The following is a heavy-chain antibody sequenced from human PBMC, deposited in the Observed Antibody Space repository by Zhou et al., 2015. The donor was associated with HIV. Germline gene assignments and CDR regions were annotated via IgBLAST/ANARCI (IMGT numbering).Heavy chain of an antibody. V-gene: IGHV1-69*01. D-gene: IGHD2-2*01. CDR3: ARGGRNIVVVPAAARTNWFDP. Sequence: QVQLVQSGAEVKKPGSSVKVSCKASGGTFSSYAISWVRQAPGQGLEWMGGIIPIFGTANYAQKFQGRVTITADESTSTAYMELSSLRSEDTAVYYCARGGRNIVVVPAAARTNWFDPWGQGTLVTVSS. J-gene: IGHJ5*02. CDR1: GGTFSSYA. CDR2: IIPIFGTA.